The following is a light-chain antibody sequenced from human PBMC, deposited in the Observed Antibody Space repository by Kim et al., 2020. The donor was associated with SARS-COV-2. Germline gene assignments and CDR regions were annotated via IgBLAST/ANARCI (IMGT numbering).Light chain of an antibody. CDR3: QSYDSSLRGV. Sequence: QSVLTQPPSVSGAPGQRVIISCTGSSSNIGTGYDVHWYQHLPGTAPKLLIYSNTNRPSGVPDRFSGSKSGTSASLAITGLQAEDEADYYCQSYDSSLRGVFGGGTKLTVL. CDR1: SSNIGTGYD. J-gene: IGLJ2*01. V-gene: IGLV1-40*01. CDR2: SNT.